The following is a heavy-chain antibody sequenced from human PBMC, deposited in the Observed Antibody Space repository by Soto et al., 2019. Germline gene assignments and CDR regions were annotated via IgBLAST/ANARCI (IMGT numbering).Heavy chain of an antibody. J-gene: IGHJ5*02. CDR2: ISGSGGST. CDR3: AKDQWLVQSHWFDP. D-gene: IGHD6-19*01. V-gene: IGHV3-23*01. Sequence: SGGSLRLSCAASGFTFSSYAMSWVRQAPGKGLEWVSAISGSGGSTYYADSVKGRFTISRDNSKNTLYLQMNSLRAEDTAVYYCAKDQWLVQSHWFDPWGQGTLVTVSS. CDR1: GFTFSSYA.